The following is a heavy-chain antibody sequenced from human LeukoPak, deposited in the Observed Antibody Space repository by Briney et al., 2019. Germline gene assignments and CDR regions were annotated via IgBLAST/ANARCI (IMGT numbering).Heavy chain of an antibody. CDR3: ARDGYSNYFYIDV. Sequence: RGSLRLSCAASGFTFSSYSMNWVRQAPGKGLEWVSGIGGSGASTYYAESVKGRFTISRDNSKNTLALQMNSLTAEDTAVYYCARDGYSNYFYIDVWGKGTTVTVSS. J-gene: IGHJ6*03. CDR1: GFTFSSYS. CDR2: IGGSGAST. D-gene: IGHD5-24*01. V-gene: IGHV3-23*01.